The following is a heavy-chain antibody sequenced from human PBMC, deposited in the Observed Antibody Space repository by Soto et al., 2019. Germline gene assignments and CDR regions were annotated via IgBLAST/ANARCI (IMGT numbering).Heavy chain of an antibody. Sequence: SETLSLTCAVHGGSFSGYYWDWIRQPPGKGLEWIGEVNHGGTSNYNPSLKSRAIISVDTSKNQFSLKLTSVTAADTAVYYCARRLYYDSSGFEGGGMDVWGQGTTVTVSS. J-gene: IGHJ6*02. V-gene: IGHV4-34*01. CDR1: GGSFSGYY. D-gene: IGHD3-22*01. CDR3: ARRLYYDSSGFEGGGMDV. CDR2: VNHGGTS.